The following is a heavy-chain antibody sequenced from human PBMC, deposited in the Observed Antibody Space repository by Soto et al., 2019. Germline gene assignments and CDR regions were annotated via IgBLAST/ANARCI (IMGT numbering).Heavy chain of an antibody. CDR1: GFSFDKSG. CDR2: ISYNSVVI. D-gene: IGHD3-3*01. Sequence: EVQLVESGGGLVQPGRSLRLSCEASGFSFDKSGMHWVREIPGKGLEWVSGISYNSVVINYVDSVKGRFTIFRDNAKNSLYLQMNSLRPEDTAVYYCASPPEGWSGPGGWFDPWGQGTLVTVSS. J-gene: IGHJ5*02. V-gene: IGHV3-9*01. CDR3: ASPPEGWSGPGGWFDP.